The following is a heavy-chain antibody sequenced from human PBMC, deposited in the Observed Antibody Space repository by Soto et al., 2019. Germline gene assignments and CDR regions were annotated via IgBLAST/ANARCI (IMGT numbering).Heavy chain of an antibody. J-gene: IGHJ6*02. CDR3: AREIYEITYCTNGVCYTGGMDV. Sequence: ASVKVSCKASGGTFSSYAISWVRQAPGQGLEWMGGIIPIFGTANYAQKFQGRVTITADKSTSTAYMELSSLRSEDTAVYYCAREIYEITYCTNGVCYTGGMDVWGQRTTVTVSS. V-gene: IGHV1-69*06. CDR2: IIPIFGTA. CDR1: GGTFSSYA. D-gene: IGHD2-8*01.